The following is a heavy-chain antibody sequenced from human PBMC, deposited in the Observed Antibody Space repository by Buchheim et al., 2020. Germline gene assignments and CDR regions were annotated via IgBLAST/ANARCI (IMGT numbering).Heavy chain of an antibody. CDR3: ARGTVTNLADYFDY. Sequence: QVQLVQSGADVKKPGASVKVSCKASGYTFTSYYMHWVRQAPGQGLEWMGIINPSGGTTSYAPKFQGRVTMTRDTSTSTAYLELSSLRSEDTALYYCARGTVTNLADYFDYWGQGTL. CDR2: INPSGGTT. CDR1: GYTFTSYY. V-gene: IGHV1-46*01. J-gene: IGHJ4*02. D-gene: IGHD4-11*01.